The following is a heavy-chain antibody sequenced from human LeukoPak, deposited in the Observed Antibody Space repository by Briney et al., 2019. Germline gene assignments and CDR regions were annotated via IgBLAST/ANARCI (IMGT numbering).Heavy chain of an antibody. D-gene: IGHD5-18*01. CDR1: GFTFRSYA. Sequence: GGPLRLSCAASGFTFRSYAMHCVPDAPGKGLEWVAVISYDGSNKYYAASVKGRFTISRDNSKNMLYLQMNSLRAEDTAVYYCARDFRYSYGYPDYWGQGTLVTVSS. CDR2: ISYDGSNK. CDR3: ARDFRYSYGYPDY. J-gene: IGHJ4*02. V-gene: IGHV3-30*16.